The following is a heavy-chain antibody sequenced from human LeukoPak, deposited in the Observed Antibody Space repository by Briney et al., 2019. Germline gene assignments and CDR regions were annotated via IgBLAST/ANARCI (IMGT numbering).Heavy chain of an antibody. D-gene: IGHD4-23*01. V-gene: IGHV1-69*06. J-gene: IGHJ4*02. CDR1: GGTFSSYA. CDR3: ARDTDYGGNSDYFDY. CDR2: VIPIFGTA. Sequence: SSVKVSCKASGGTFSSYAISWVRQAPGQGLEWMGGVIPIFGTANYAQKFQGRVTITADKSTSTAYMELSSLRSEDTAVYYCARDTDYGGNSDYFDYWGQGTLVTVSS.